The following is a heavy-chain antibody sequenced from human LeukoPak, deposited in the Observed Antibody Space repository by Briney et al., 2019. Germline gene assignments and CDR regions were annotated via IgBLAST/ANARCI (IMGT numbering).Heavy chain of an antibody. CDR2: ISAYNGNT. Sequence: ASVKVSCKASGYTFTSYGISGVRQAPGQGLEWMGWISAYNGNTNYAQKLQGRVTMTTDTSTSTAYMELRSLRSDDTAVYYCARVRVVPAANYFDYWGQGTLVTVSS. J-gene: IGHJ4*02. CDR3: ARVRVVPAANYFDY. CDR1: GYTFTSYG. V-gene: IGHV1-18*04. D-gene: IGHD2-2*01.